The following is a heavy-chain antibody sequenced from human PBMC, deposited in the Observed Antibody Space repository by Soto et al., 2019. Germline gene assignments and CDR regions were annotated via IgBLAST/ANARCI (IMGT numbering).Heavy chain of an antibody. CDR2: IWHDGSNK. CDR3: VRDNAEGYYYMDV. CDR1: GFTFSSYG. V-gene: IGHV3-33*01. J-gene: IGHJ6*03. Sequence: GSLRLSCAASGFTFSSYGMHWVRQAPGKGLEWVAIIWHDGSNKYYADSVKGRFTISRDNSKNTLYLQINSLRAEDAAMYYCVRDNAEGYYYMDVWGRGSTVTVSS.